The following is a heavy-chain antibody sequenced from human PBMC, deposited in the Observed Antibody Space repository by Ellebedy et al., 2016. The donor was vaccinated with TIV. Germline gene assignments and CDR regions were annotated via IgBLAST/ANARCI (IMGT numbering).Heavy chain of an antibody. CDR1: GFTFDDYG. Sequence: GESLKISCAASGFTFDDYGMSWVRQAPGKGLEWVSGINWNGGSTGYADSVKGRFTISRDNAKNSLYLQMNSLRAEDTALYYCARESYGGNWGYYYGMDVWGQGTTVTVSS. CDR3: ARESYGGNWGYYYGMDV. J-gene: IGHJ6*02. V-gene: IGHV3-20*04. CDR2: INWNGGST. D-gene: IGHD4-23*01.